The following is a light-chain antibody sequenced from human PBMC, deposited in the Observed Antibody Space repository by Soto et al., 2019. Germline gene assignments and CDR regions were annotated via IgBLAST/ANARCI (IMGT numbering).Light chain of an antibody. Sequence: QSALTQPASVSGSPGQSITISCTGTSSDVGGYNYVSWYQQHPGKAHKLMIYEVSNRPSGVSNRFSGSKSGNTASLTISGLQAGDEADYYCSSYTSSSPRVFGAGTKLTVL. J-gene: IGLJ2*01. CDR3: SSYTSSSPRV. V-gene: IGLV2-14*01. CDR1: SSDVGGYNY. CDR2: EVS.